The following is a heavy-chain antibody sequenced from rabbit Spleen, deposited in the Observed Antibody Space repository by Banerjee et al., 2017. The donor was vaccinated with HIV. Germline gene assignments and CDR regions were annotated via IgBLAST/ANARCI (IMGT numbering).Heavy chain of an antibody. CDR3: ARGVYDDYDTYYFDL. V-gene: IGHV1S45*01. D-gene: IGHD2-1*01. CDR1: GFSFSSSQW. J-gene: IGHJ4*01. CDR2: IYNGDGST. Sequence: QEQLVESGGGLVQPEGSLTLTCTASGFSFSSSQWICWVRQAPGKGPEWIACIYNGDGSTSYANWVNGRFTISKISSITVTLQMTSLTAADTATYFCARGVYDDYDTYYFDLWGPGPSSPS.